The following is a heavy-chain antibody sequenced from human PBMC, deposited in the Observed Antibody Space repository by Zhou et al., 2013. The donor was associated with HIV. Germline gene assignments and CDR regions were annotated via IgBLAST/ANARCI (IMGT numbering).Heavy chain of an antibody. D-gene: IGHD4-17*01. CDR2: ITPIFGKT. J-gene: IGHJ6*01. V-gene: IGHV1-69*13. CDR1: GGSLSSYA. CDR3: ARSAFYGDQDYHYSDVMDV. Sequence: QVQPVQSGAEVKKPGSSVKVSCKASGGSLSSYAIQWMRQAPGKGLEWMGRITPIFGKTNYAQNFQGRVTITADESTSTVYMELSSLRSEDTAIYYCARSAFYGDQDYHYSDVMDVWVKGPRSSSPQ.